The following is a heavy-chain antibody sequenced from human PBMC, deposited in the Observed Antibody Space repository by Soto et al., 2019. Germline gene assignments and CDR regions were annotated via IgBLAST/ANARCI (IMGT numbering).Heavy chain of an antibody. D-gene: IGHD1-26*01. CDR2: IYYSGST. CDR1: GGSISSYY. J-gene: IGHJ6*02. CDR3: ARVSGSYYYGMDV. V-gene: IGHV4-59*12. Sequence: SETLSLTCTVSGGSISSYYWSWIRQPPGKGLEWIGYIYYSGSTNYNPSIKSRVTISVDKSKNQFSLKLSSVTAADTAVYYCARVSGSYYYGMDVWGQGTTVTVSS.